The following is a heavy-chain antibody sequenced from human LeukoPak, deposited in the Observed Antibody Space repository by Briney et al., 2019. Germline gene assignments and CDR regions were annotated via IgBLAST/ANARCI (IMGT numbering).Heavy chain of an antibody. CDR1: GYSISSGYY. J-gene: IGHJ4*02. Sequence: SETLSLTCAVSGYSISSGYYWGWIRQPPGKGLEWIGSIYHSGSTYYSPSLKSRVTISVDTSKNQFSLKLSSVTAADTAVYYCARSKERTFDYWGQGTLVTVSS. CDR3: ARSKERTFDY. V-gene: IGHV4-38-2*01. CDR2: IYHSGST. D-gene: IGHD1-1*01.